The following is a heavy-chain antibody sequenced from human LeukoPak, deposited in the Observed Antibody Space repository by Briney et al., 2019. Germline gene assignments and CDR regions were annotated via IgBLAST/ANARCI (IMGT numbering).Heavy chain of an antibody. CDR2: INPNSGGT. V-gene: IGHV1-2*02. CDR3: ARGSQVVANGYYYYYMDV. Sequence: ASVKVSCKASGYTFTGYYMHWVRQAPGQGLEWMGWINPNSGGTNYAQKFQGRVTMTRDTSISTAYMELSRLRSDDTAVYYCARGSQVVANGYYYYYMDVWGKGTTVTVSS. J-gene: IGHJ6*03. CDR1: GYTFTGYY. D-gene: IGHD2-2*01.